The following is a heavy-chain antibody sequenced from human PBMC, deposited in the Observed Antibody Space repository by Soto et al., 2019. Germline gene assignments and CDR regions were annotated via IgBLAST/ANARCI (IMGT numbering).Heavy chain of an antibody. J-gene: IGHJ4*02. CDR3: ARFYSSGWPRGYFDY. V-gene: IGHV1-18*01. CDR2: ISTFHGSI. D-gene: IGHD6-19*01. CDR1: GYTFTSHG. Sequence: QVQLVQSGGEVKKPGASVKVSCKAAGYTFTSHGISWVGQAPGQGLEWMGWISTFHGSINYAQKFQGRVTMTTDTSTSTAYIELRSLRSDATAVYYCARFYSSGWPRGYFDYWGQGTPVTVSA.